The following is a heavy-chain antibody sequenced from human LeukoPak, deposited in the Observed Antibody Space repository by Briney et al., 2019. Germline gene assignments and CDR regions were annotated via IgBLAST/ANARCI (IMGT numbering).Heavy chain of an antibody. J-gene: IGHJ6*03. Sequence: PGGSLRLSCAASGFTFSSYEMNWVRQAPGKGLEWVSVIYSGGSTYYADSVKGRFTISRDNSKNTLYLQMNSLRAKDTAVYYCARAVRAPYYDILTGFQGYYYYYMDVWGKGTTVTISS. CDR3: ARAVRAPYYDILTGFQGYYYYYMDV. V-gene: IGHV3-53*01. D-gene: IGHD3-9*01. CDR2: IYSGGST. CDR1: GFTFSSYE.